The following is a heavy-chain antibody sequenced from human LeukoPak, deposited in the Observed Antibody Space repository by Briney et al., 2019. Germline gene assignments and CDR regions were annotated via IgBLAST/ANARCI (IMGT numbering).Heavy chain of an antibody. CDR2: ISYDGYNK. V-gene: IGHV3-30*03. Sequence: PGGSLRLSCAASGFTFSSYGMHWVRQAPGKGLEWVTIISYDGYNKYYADSVEGRFSISRDNSKNTLYLQMNSLRAEDTAVYYCASQGVVVTDPYDYWGQGTLVTVSS. CDR1: GFTFSSYG. CDR3: ASQGVVVTDPYDY. J-gene: IGHJ4*02. D-gene: IGHD2-21*02.